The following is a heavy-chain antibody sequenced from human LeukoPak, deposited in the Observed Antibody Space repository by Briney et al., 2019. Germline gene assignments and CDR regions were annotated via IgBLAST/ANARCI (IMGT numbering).Heavy chain of an antibody. D-gene: IGHD6-13*01. J-gene: IGHJ5*02. CDR2: IYYSGTT. CDR1: GGSISSSSYY. CDR3: ARGCSAGTPHNWFDP. Sequence: PSETLSLTCTVSGGSISSSSYYWGWIRQTPGEGLEWIATIYYSGTTYYNPSLKSRVTISVDTSKNQFSLKLSSVTAADTAVYYCARGCSAGTPHNWFDPWGQGTLVTVSS. V-gene: IGHV4-39*07.